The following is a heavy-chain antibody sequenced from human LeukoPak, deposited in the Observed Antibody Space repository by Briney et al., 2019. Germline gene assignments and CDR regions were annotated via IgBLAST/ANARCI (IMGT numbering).Heavy chain of an antibody. CDR2: IYPGDSNV. J-gene: IGHJ4*02. Sequence: GESLKISCKGSGYAFGNYWISWVRQMPGRGLEWMGIIYPGDSNVRYNPSFEGQVTMLVDRSISTAYLQWSSLEASDTATYYCATQYAQFYDFWGQGTLVTVSS. CDR3: ATQYAQFYDF. V-gene: IGHV5-51*01. D-gene: IGHD2-8*01. CDR1: GYAFGNYW.